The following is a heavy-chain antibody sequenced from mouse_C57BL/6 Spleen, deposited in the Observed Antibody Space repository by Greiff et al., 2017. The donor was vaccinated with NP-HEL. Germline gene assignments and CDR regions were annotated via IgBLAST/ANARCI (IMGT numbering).Heavy chain of an antibody. V-gene: IGHV1-81*01. J-gene: IGHJ2*01. CDR1: GYTFTSYG. CDR3: ARGGFTTVVEDYYFDY. CDR2: IYPRSGNT. D-gene: IGHD1-1*01. Sequence: VKLVESGAELARPGASVKLSCKASGYTFTSYGISWVKQRTGQGLEWIGEIYPRSGNTYYNEKFKGKATLTADKSSSTAYMELRSLTSEDSAVHFCARGGFTTVVEDYYFDYWGQGTTLTVSS.